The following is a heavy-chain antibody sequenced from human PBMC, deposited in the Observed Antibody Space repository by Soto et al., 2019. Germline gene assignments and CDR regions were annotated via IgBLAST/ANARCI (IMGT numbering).Heavy chain of an antibody. J-gene: IGHJ5*02. CDR2: IFSNDEK. Sequence: SGPTLVNPTETLTLTCTVSGFSLSNARMGGSWIRQPPGKALEWLAHIFSNDEKSYSTSLKSRLTISKDTSKSQVVLTMTNMDPVDTATYYCARIYYDFWSGYSSCWFDPWGQGTLVTVSS. CDR1: GFSLSNARMG. D-gene: IGHD3-3*01. CDR3: ARIYYDFWSGYSSCWFDP. V-gene: IGHV2-26*01.